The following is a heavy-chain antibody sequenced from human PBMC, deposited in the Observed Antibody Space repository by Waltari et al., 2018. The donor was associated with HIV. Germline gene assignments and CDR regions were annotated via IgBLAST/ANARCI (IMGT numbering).Heavy chain of an antibody. V-gene: IGHV3-7*04. CDR3: ARGGFYGSGSKVN. CDR1: EFSFRSLW. D-gene: IGHD3-10*01. Sequence: EVQLVESGGGLVQLGGSLSCPCAASEFSFRSLWIGWVRNAAGKGLEWVANINQEGSWKYYVDPVNGRFTISRDKAKNSLYLQMNSLRAEDTAVYFCARGGFYGSGSKVNWGQGTLVTVSS. J-gene: IGHJ4*02. CDR2: INQEGSWK.